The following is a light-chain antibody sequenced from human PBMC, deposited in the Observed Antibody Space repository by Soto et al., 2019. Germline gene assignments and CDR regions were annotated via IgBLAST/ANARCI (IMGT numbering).Light chain of an antibody. V-gene: IGKV2-28*01. CDR3: MQTLQTPRT. CDR1: QSLLHSNGYNY. J-gene: IGKJ2*01. Sequence: DIVMTQSPLSLPVTPGEPASISCRSSQSLLHSNGYNYLDWYLQKPGQPPQFLIYLGANRASGVPDRFSGSGSGTDFTLKISRGEAEDVGVYYCMQTLQTPRTFGQGTKLEIK. CDR2: LGA.